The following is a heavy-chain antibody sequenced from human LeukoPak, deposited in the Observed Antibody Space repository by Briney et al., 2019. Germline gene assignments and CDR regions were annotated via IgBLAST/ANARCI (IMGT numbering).Heavy chain of an antibody. D-gene: IGHD3-22*01. CDR1: GYTFTSYY. V-gene: IGHV1-46*01. Sequence: GASVKVSCKASGYTFTSYYMHWVRQAPGQGLEWMGIINPSGGSTSYAQKFQGRVTMTRDMSTSTVYMELSSLRSDDTAVYYCARDGVSIYDSSGYHNWFDPWGQGTLVTVSS. CDR3: ARDGVSIYDSSGYHNWFDP. J-gene: IGHJ5*02. CDR2: INPSGGST.